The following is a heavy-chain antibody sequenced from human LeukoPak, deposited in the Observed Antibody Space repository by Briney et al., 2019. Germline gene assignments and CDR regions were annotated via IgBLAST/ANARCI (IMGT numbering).Heavy chain of an antibody. CDR3: ARHVKELDY. D-gene: IGHD1-1*01. CDR1: GGSISSSSYY. Sequence: PSETLSLTCTVSGGSISSSSYYWGWIRQPPGKGLEWIGSIYYSGSTYYNPSLKSRVTISVDTSKNQFSLKLSSVTAADTAVYYRARHVKELDYWGQGTLVTVSS. V-gene: IGHV4-39*01. CDR2: IYYSGST. J-gene: IGHJ4*02.